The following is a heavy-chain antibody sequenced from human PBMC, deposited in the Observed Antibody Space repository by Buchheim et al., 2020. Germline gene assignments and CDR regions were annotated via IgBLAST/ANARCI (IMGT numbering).Heavy chain of an antibody. Sequence: EVQLLESGGGLVQPGGSLRLSCAASGFTFSSYAMSWVRQAPGKGLEWVSSISGSGGNTYYADSVKGRFSISRDNYMNTLYLQMNSLRAEDTAVYYCANSFSSSWYIYWGQGTL. CDR3: ANSFSSSWYIY. J-gene: IGHJ4*02. CDR1: GFTFSSYA. D-gene: IGHD6-13*01. V-gene: IGHV3-23*01. CDR2: ISGSGGNT.